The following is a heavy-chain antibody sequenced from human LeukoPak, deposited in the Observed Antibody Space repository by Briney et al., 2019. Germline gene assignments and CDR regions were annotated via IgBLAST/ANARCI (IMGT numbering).Heavy chain of an antibody. CDR3: ARGDVGYFDY. CDR2: ISHTGST. CDR1: GGSISSGGYS. D-gene: IGHD1-26*01. V-gene: IGHV4-30-2*01. J-gene: IGHJ4*01. Sequence: SETLSLTCAVSGGSISSGGYSWSWIRQPPGKGLEWIGYISHTGSTYYNPSLKSRVTISMDTSKNQFSLKLTSVAAADTAVYYCARGDVGYFDYWGHGSLVTVSS.